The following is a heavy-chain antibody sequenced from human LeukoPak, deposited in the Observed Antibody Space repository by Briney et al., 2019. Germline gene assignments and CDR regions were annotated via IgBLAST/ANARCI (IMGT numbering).Heavy chain of an antibody. CDR1: GFTFSGSG. CDR3: TELRAHAFDI. D-gene: IGHD3-16*01. CDR2: IKEKANNYAT. J-gene: IGHJ3*02. Sequence: GGSLRLSCAASGFTFSGSGVDWVRQASGRGVEWVGRIKEKANNYATAYAASVEGRFTISRDDSKSTAYLQMTSLKTEDTAVYYCTELRAHAFDIWGQGTMVTVSS. V-gene: IGHV3-73*01.